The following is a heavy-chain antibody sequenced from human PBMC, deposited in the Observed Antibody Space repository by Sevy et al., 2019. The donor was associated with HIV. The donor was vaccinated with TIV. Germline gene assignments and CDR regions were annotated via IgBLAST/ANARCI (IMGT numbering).Heavy chain of an antibody. V-gene: IGHV4-31*03. CDR3: ARTIRGYSYGLDY. D-gene: IGHD5-18*01. CDR1: GGSISSGGYY. CDR2: IYYSGST. Sequence: SETLSLTCTVSGGSISSGGYYWSWIRQHPGKGLEWIGYIYYSGSTYYNPSLKSRVTISVDTSKNQLTLKLSSVTAADTAVYYCARTIRGYSYGLDYWGQGTLVTVSS. J-gene: IGHJ4*02.